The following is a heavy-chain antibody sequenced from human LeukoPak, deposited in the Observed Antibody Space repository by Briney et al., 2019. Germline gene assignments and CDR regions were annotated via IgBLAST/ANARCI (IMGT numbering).Heavy chain of an antibody. CDR1: GDSVSSNSAA. V-gene: IGHV6-1*01. D-gene: IGHD2-15*01. CDR2: TYYRSKWYN. Sequence: SQTLSLTCAISGDSVSSNSAAWNWIRQSPSRGLEWLGRTYYRSKWYNDYAVSVKSRITINPHTSKNQFSLQLNSVTPEDTAVYYCARDVVVVVAATRHYYYYTDVWGKGTTVTVSS. CDR3: ARDVVVVVAATRHYYYYTDV. J-gene: IGHJ6*03.